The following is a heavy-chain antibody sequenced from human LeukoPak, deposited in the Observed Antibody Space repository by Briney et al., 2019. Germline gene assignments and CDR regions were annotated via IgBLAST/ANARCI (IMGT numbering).Heavy chain of an antibody. D-gene: IGHD4-11*01. CDR1: GFTFSSYA. CDR2: ISYDGSNK. J-gene: IGHJ4*02. V-gene: IGHV3-30*04. Sequence: GGSLRLSCAASGFTFSSYAMHWVRQAPGKGLEWVTIISYDGSNKYYADSVKGRFTISRDNSKNTLYLQMNSLRAEDTAVYYCAKGGPYSKYDYWGQGTLVTVSS. CDR3: AKGGPYSKYDY.